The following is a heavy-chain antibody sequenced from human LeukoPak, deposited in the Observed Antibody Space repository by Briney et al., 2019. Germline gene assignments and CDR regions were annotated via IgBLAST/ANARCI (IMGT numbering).Heavy chain of an antibody. D-gene: IGHD1-26*01. V-gene: IGHV3-74*01. CDR3: ARSGRGGAFDI. CDR2: IHSDGSRT. J-gene: IGHJ3*02. Sequence: GGSLRLSCAGSGFTLSSNWMHWVRQGPGKGLVWVSRIHSDGSRTNYADSVKGRFTISGDNAKDTLYLQMNSLRAEDTAVYYCARSGRGGAFDIWGQGTMVTVSS. CDR1: GFTLSSNW.